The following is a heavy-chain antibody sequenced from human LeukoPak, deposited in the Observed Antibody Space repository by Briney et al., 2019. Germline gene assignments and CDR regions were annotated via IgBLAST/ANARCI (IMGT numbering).Heavy chain of an antibody. V-gene: IGHV3-30*03. J-gene: IGHJ5*02. D-gene: IGHD3-22*01. CDR2: ISYDGSNK. CDR1: GFTFSSYG. CDR3: AREARITMIVVADLDP. Sequence: GGSLRLSCAASGFTFSSYGMHWVRQAPGKGLEWVAVISYDGSNKYYADSVKGRFTISRDNSKNTLYLQMNSLRAEDTAVYHCAREARITMIVVADLDPWGQGTLVTVSS.